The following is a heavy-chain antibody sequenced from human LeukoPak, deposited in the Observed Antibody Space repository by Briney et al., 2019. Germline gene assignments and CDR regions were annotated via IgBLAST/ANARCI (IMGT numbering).Heavy chain of an antibody. CDR3: ARGHCSTTSCYTDWFDP. Sequence: SQTLSLTCNVSGGSMNSGGYYWSWIRQYPGKGLEWIGYIYYSGSTYYNPSLKSRVTISVDTSKKQFSLNLSSVTAADTAVYYCARGHCSTTSCYTDWFDPWGQGTMVTVSS. V-gene: IGHV4-31*02. CDR2: IYYSGST. J-gene: IGHJ5*02. CDR1: GGSMNSGGYY. D-gene: IGHD2-2*01.